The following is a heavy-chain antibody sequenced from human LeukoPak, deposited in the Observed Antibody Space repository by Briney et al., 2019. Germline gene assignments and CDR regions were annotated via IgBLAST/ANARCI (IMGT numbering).Heavy chain of an antibody. CDR1: GGTFSNYA. V-gene: IGHV1-69*13. J-gene: IGHJ4*02. Sequence: ASVKVSCKASGGTFSNYAISWVRQAPGQGLEWMGAIIPIFGTANYAQKFQGTVTITADESTGTAYMELSSLRSEDTAVYYCARERRGGSYFTEKRLDHWGQGTLVAVSS. D-gene: IGHD1-26*01. CDR3: ARERRGGSYFTEKRLDH. CDR2: IIPIFGTA.